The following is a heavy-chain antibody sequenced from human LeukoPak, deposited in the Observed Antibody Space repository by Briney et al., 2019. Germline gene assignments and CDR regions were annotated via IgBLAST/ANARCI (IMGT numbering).Heavy chain of an antibody. CDR1: GGSISNYY. CDR3: ARAQGYSSSWLDY. V-gene: IGHV4-59*01. Sequence: PSETLSLTCTVSGGSISNYYWTWIRQPPGKGLEWIGYIYYSGSTNYNPSLKSRVTMSVETSKNQFSLKLTSVTTADTAVYYCARAQGYSSSWLDYWGQGTLVTVSS. CDR2: IYYSGST. D-gene: IGHD6-13*01. J-gene: IGHJ4*02.